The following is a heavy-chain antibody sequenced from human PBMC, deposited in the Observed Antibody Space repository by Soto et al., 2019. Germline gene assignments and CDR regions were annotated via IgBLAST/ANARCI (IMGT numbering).Heavy chain of an antibody. CDR3: ARGFGALNWFDP. CDR1: GGSFSGYY. V-gene: IGHV4-34*01. D-gene: IGHD3-16*01. CDR2: INHSGST. J-gene: IGHJ5*02. Sequence: ASETLSLTCAVYGGSFSGYYWSWIRQPPGKGLEWIGEINHSGSTNYNPSLKSRVTISVDTSKNQFSLKLSSVTAADTAVYYCARGFGALNWFDPWGQGTLVTVSS.